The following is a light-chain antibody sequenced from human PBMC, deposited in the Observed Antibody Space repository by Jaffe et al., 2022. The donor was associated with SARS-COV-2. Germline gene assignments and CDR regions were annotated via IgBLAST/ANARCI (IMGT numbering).Light chain of an antibody. CDR3: RQRSDWPLT. J-gene: IGKJ4*01. Sequence: DIVLTQSPATLSLSPGERATLSCRASQSVTTYLAWYQQKPGQAPRLLIYDVSNRATGIPARFSGSGFGTDFYLTISSLEPEDFAVYYCRQRSDWPLTFGGGTKVEIK. CDR2: DVS. CDR1: QSVTTY. V-gene: IGKV3-11*01.